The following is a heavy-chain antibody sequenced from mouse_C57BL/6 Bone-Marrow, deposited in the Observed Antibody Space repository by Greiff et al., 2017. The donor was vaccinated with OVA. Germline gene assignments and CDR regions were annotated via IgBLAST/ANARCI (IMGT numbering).Heavy chain of an antibody. Sequence: QVQLQQSGAELVRPGSSVKLSCKASGYTFTSYWMHWVKQRPIQGLEWIGNIDPSDSETHYNQKFKEKATLTVDKSSSTAYMQLRSLTSEDSAVYYCARHFHYYGSTLYAMDYWGQGPSVTVSS. CDR3: ARHFHYYGSTLYAMDY. V-gene: IGHV1-52*01. D-gene: IGHD1-1*01. CDR2: IDPSDSET. CDR1: GYTFTSYW. J-gene: IGHJ4*01.